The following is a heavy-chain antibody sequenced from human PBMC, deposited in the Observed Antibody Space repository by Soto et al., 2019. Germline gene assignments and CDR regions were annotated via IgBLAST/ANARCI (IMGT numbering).Heavy chain of an antibody. D-gene: IGHD6-13*01. Sequence: GGSLRLSCAASGFTFSSYEMNWVRQAPGKGLEWVSYISSSGSTIYYADSVKGRFTISRDNAKNSLYLQMNSLRAEDTAVYYSARANLYSSSWYGTIYYFDYWGQGTLVTVSS. CDR3: ARANLYSSSWYGTIYYFDY. CDR2: ISSSGSTI. J-gene: IGHJ4*02. V-gene: IGHV3-48*03. CDR1: GFTFSSYE.